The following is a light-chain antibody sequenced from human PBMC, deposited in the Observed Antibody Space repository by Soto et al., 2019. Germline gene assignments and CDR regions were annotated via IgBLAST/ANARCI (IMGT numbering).Light chain of an antibody. CDR3: ISFTSRHIYV. Sequence: QSALTQPASVSGSPGQSITISCTGTSSDVGGYNYVSWYQQHPGQAPKLIIYDVTNRPSGISNRFSGSKSGNTASLTLSGLQTEDESDYYCISFTSRHIYVFGTGTKVTVL. J-gene: IGLJ1*01. CDR2: DVT. V-gene: IGLV2-14*03. CDR1: SSDVGGYNY.